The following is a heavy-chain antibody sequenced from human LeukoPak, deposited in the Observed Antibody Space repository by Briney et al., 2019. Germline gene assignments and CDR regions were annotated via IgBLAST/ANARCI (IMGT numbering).Heavy chain of an antibody. CDR3: TSAGEVDYFDY. J-gene: IGHJ4*02. CDR2: IKSKTDGGTT. Sequence: GGSLRLSCEASGFTFSNAWMSWVRQAPGKGLEWVGRIKSKTDGGTTDYAAPVKGRFTISRDDSKNTLYLQMNSLKTEDTAVYYCTSAGEVDYFDYWGQGTLVTVSS. D-gene: IGHD4-17*01. CDR1: GFTFSNAW. V-gene: IGHV3-15*01.